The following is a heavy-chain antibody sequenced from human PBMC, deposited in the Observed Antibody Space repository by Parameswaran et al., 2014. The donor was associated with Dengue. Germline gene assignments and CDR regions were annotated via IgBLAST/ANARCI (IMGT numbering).Heavy chain of an antibody. CDR2: ISGSGGST. J-gene: IGHJ1*01. CDR3: AKDYYGDYGEYFST. Sequence: VRQAPGKGLEWVSAISGSGGSTYYADSVKGRFTISRDNSKNTLYLQMNSLRAEDTAVYYCAKDYYGDYGEYFSTGARAPLVTVSS. V-gene: IGHV3-23*01. D-gene: IGHD4-17*01.